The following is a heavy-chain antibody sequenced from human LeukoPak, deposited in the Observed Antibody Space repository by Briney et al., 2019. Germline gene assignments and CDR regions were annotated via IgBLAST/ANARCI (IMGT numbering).Heavy chain of an antibody. D-gene: IGHD5-18*01. CDR2: IYRSESS. J-gene: IGHJ4*02. CDR1: GVSISGYY. CDR3: ARARYSYGPDY. V-gene: IGHV4-59*01. Sequence: SETLSLTCSVSGVSISGYYWSWIRQPPGKQLEWIGYIYRSESSNYNPSLKSRVTMSLDTPNNQLSLKLSSVTAADTAVYYCARARYSYGPDYWGQGTLVTVSS.